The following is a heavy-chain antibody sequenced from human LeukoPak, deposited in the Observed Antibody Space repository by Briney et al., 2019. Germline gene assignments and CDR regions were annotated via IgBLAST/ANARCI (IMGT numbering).Heavy chain of an antibody. CDR1: GFTFSSYW. D-gene: IGHD4-17*01. V-gene: IGHV3-74*01. Sequence: QAGGSLRLSCAASGFTFSSYWMHWVRQAPGKGLVWVSRVKSDGSSTNYADSVKGRFTISRDNAKNTLYLQMNSLRAEDTAVYYCAREDNGDYYVGYWGQGTLVTVSS. J-gene: IGHJ4*02. CDR2: VKSDGSST. CDR3: AREDNGDYYVGY.